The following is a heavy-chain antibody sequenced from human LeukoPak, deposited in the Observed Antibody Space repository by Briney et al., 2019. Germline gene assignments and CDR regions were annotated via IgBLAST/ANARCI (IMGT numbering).Heavy chain of an antibody. CDR3: ARERNNWFDP. J-gene: IGHJ5*02. CDR2: ISTYTGNT. Sequence: ASVKVSCKASGYTFTSYGLSWVRQAPGQGLEWMGWISTYTGNTNYAQNLQGRVTMTTDTSTSTAYMELRSLRSDDTAAYYCARERNNWFDPWGQGTLVTVSS. V-gene: IGHV1-18*01. CDR1: GYTFTSYG.